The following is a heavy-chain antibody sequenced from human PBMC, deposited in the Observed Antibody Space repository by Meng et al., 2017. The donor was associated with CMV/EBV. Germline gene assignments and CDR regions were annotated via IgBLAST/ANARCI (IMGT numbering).Heavy chain of an antibody. CDR3: ATLGILLWCGFDP. CDR2: IYYSGST. J-gene: IGHJ5*02. V-gene: IGHV4-30-4*02. Sequence: PDMVMPSGALSLTCSVACGYIFSSDYFRSWIRQPPGKGLGWIGYIYYSGSTCYNPSLKSRVTISMDTSKSQFSLKLSSVTAADTAVYYCATLGILLWCGFDPWGQGTLVTVSS. D-gene: IGHD3-10*01. CDR1: CGYIFSSDYF.